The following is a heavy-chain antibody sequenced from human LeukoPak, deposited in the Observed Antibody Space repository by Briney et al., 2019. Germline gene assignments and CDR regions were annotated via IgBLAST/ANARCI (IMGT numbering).Heavy chain of an antibody. V-gene: IGHV1-18*01. J-gene: IGHJ4*02. D-gene: IGHD5-18*01. CDR2: TGAYKGNT. Sequence: VAAVKVPCKASGYTFTSYGISWVRQAPGQGLEWMGCTGAYKGNTNSAQKLQARVTMTTNTSTSTAYMELRSLRSDDTAVYYCARVVDTAMGGPSFDYWGQGTLVTVSS. CDR3: ARVVDTAMGGPSFDY. CDR1: GYTFTSYG.